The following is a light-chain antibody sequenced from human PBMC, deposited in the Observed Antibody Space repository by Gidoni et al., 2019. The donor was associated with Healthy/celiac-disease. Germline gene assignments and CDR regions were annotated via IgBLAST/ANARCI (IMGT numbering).Light chain of an antibody. CDR1: NRDVGGYHY. J-gene: IGLJ1*01. Sequence: QSALTQPAAVSGSPGQSITISCTGTNRDVGGYHYVSWYQQHPGKAPKLMIFEVSNRPSGVSNRFSGSKSGNTASLTISGLQAEDEADYYCSSYTSSSTYVFGTGTKVTVL. CDR3: SSYTSSSTYV. V-gene: IGLV2-14*01. CDR2: EVS.